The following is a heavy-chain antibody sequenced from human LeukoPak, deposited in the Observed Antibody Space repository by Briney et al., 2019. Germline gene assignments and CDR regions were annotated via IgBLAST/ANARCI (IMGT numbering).Heavy chain of an antibody. CDR1: GFMFSSYW. CDR3: ARDPGSYTLDI. Sequence: PGGSLRLSCAASGFMFSSYWMHWARQAPGEGLVWVSRINPDGRSTSHADSVKGRFTMSRDNARDTLYLQMNSLRTEDTAVYYCARDPGSYTLDIWGQGTMVTVSS. V-gene: IGHV3-74*01. J-gene: IGHJ3*02. CDR2: INPDGRST. D-gene: IGHD3-10*01.